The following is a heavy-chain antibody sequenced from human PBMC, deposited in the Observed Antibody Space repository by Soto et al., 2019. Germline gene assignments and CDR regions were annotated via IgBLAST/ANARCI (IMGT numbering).Heavy chain of an antibody. V-gene: IGHV3-23*01. J-gene: IGHJ4*02. Sequence: SLRLSCAASGFTFSIFAMSWVRQSPGKGLEWVSTISGSGGSTYYADAVKGRFTISRDNSMDTLYLQMKSPRVEDTAIYYCAKEVSLGSTVDLGYWGQGTLVTVSS. CDR2: ISGSGGST. D-gene: IGHD7-27*01. CDR3: AKEVSLGSTVDLGY. CDR1: GFTFSIFA.